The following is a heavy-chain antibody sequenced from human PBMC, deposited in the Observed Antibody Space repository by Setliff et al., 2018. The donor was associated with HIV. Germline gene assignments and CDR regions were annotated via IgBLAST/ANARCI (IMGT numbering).Heavy chain of an antibody. CDR3: ARLVGYYRSDNANYYYMDV. CDR1: DGSISSTNHY. D-gene: IGHD3-16*02. V-gene: IGHV4-39*01. Sequence: SETLSLTCTVSDGSISSTNHYWGWIRQSPGKRLEWIGNIHSSGSTYYNPSLKSRVFISVDLSINQFSLKLHSVTAADTAVYYCARLVGYYRSDNANYYYMDVWGKGTTVTVSS. J-gene: IGHJ6*03. CDR2: IHSSGST.